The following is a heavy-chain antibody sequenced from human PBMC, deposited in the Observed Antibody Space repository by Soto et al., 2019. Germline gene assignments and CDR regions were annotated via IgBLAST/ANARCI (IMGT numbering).Heavy chain of an antibody. CDR2: ISGSGGST. CDR3: AKEGYCSGGSCSYDAFDI. CDR1: GFTFSSYA. J-gene: IGHJ3*02. V-gene: IGHV3-23*01. Sequence: EVQLLESGGGLVQPGGSLRLSCAASGFTFSSYAVSWVRQAPGKGLEWVSAISGSGGSTYYADSVKGRFTISRDNSKNTLYLQMNSLRAEDTAVYYCAKEGYCSGGSCSYDAFDIWGQGTMVTVSS. D-gene: IGHD2-15*01.